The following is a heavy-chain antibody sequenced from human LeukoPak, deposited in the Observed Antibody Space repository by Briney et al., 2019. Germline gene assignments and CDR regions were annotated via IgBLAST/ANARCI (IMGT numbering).Heavy chain of an antibody. J-gene: IGHJ4*02. Sequence: GGSLRLSCAASGFTFSSYSMNWVRQALGKGLEWVSSISSNSSYIYYADSMKGRFTISRGNAKNSLYLQMNSLRAEDTAVYYCAREDPSIAARPIDYWGQGTLVTVSS. D-gene: IGHD6-6*01. CDR3: AREDPSIAARPIDY. CDR1: GFTFSSYS. V-gene: IGHV3-21*01. CDR2: ISSNSSYI.